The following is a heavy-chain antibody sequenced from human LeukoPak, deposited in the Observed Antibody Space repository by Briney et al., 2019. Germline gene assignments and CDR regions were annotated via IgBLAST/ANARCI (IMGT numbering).Heavy chain of an antibody. CDR3: ARSLGYCSSTSGSVYAFDI. CDR1: GGTFSSYA. V-gene: IGHV1-69*13. J-gene: IGHJ3*02. Sequence: ASVKVSCKASGGTFSSYAISWVRQAPGQGLEWMGGIIPIFGTANYAQKFQGRVTITADESTSTAYMELSSLRSEDTAVYYCARSLGYCSSTSGSVYAFDIWGQGTMVTVSS. CDR2: IIPIFGTA. D-gene: IGHD2-2*01.